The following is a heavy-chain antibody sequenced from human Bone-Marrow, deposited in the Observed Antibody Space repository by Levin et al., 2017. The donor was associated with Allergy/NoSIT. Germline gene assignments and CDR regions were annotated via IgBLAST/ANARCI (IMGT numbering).Heavy chain of an antibody. Sequence: SCTASGFTFGDYAMSWFRQAPGKGLEWVGFIRSKAYGGTTEYAASVKGRFTISRDDSKSIAYLQMNSLKTEDTAVYYCTMLGYCSGGSCYSGAFDIWGQGTMVTVSS. CDR1: GFTFGDYA. J-gene: IGHJ3*02. D-gene: IGHD2-15*01. V-gene: IGHV3-49*03. CDR2: IRSKAYGGTT. CDR3: TMLGYCSGGSCYSGAFDI.